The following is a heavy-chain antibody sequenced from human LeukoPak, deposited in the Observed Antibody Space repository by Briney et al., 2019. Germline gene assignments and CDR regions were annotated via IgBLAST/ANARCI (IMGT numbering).Heavy chain of an antibody. CDR3: ATYLTGTTSVKYYYGMDV. J-gene: IGHJ6*02. Sequence: GGSLRLSCAASGFTVSSNYMSWVRQAPGKGLEWVSVIYSGGSTYYADSVKGRFTISRDNSKNTLYLQMKSLRAEDTAVYYCATYLTGTTSVKYYYGMDVWGQGTTVTVS. D-gene: IGHD1-7*01. CDR1: GFTVSSNY. V-gene: IGHV3-66*02. CDR2: IYSGGST.